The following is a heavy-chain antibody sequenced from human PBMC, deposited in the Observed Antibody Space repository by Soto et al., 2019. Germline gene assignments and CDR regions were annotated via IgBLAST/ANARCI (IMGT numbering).Heavy chain of an antibody. D-gene: IGHD3-10*01. CDR1: GYSFTSYW. Sequence: PGESLKISCKGSGYSFTSYWIGWVRQMPGKGLEWMGIIYPGDSDTRYSQSFQGQVTISADKSISTAFLHWSSLKASDTAMYYFAGGGVRGVITRTRDYYGMDVWGQGTTVTVSS. J-gene: IGHJ6*02. CDR2: IYPGDSDT. V-gene: IGHV5-51*01. CDR3: AGGGVRGVITRTRDYYGMDV.